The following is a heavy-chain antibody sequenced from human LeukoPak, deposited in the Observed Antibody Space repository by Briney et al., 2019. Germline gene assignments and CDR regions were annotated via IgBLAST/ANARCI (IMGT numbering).Heavy chain of an antibody. V-gene: IGHV3-11*01. J-gene: IGHJ5*02. CDR3: AKGYDFWSARGRFDP. D-gene: IGHD3-3*01. CDR2: ISSSGSTI. CDR1: GFTFSDYY. Sequence: RGSLRLSCAASGFTFSDYYMSWIRQAPGKGLEWVSYISSSGSTIYYADSVKGRFTISRDNAKNSLYLQMNSLRAEDTAVYYCAKGYDFWSARGRFDPWGQGTLVTVSS.